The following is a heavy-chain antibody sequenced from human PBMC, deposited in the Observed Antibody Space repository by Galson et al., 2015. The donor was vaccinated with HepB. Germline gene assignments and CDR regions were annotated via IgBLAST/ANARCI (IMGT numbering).Heavy chain of an antibody. CDR2: INAGNGNT. CDR1: GYTFTSYA. J-gene: IGHJ4*02. Sequence: SVKVSCKASGYTFTSYAMHWVRQAPGQRLEWMGWINAGNGNTKYSQKFQGRVTITRDTSASTAYMELSSLRSEDTAVYYCARDGVYSNFQAPETFDYWGQGTLVTVSS. D-gene: IGHD4-11*01. CDR3: ARDGVYSNFQAPETFDY. V-gene: IGHV1-3*01.